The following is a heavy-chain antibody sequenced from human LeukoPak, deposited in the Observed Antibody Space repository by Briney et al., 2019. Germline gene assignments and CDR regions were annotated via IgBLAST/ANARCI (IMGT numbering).Heavy chain of an antibody. CDR2: ISAYDGST. D-gene: IGHD2-2*01. CDR3: ARDCSSTSCYGFMDV. V-gene: IGHV1-18*01. J-gene: IGHJ6*03. Sequence: ASVKVSCKASGYSFRSYGISWVRQAPGQGLEWMGWISAYDGSTNYPQKLQGRVTMTTDTSTTTAYMELRSLTSDDTAVYYCARDCSSTSCYGFMDVWGKGTTVTVSS. CDR1: GYSFRSYG.